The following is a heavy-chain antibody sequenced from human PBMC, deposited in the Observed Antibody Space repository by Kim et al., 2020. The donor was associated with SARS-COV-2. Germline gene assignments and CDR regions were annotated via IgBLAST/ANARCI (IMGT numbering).Heavy chain of an antibody. Sequence: NPSLKSRLTISVDTSKNQFSLRLSAVTAADTAVYYCGRTLKYDLSYGMDVWGQGTTVTVSS. J-gene: IGHJ6*02. D-gene: IGHD3-3*01. V-gene: IGHV4-31*02. CDR3: GRTLKYDLSYGMDV.